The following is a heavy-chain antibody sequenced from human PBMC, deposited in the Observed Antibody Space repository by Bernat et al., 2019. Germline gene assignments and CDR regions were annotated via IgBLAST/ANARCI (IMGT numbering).Heavy chain of an antibody. CDR1: GFTFSSYS. CDR3: AREGMAYCSSTSCPLDY. Sequence: EVQLVESGGGLVKPGGSLRLSCAASGFTFSSYSMNWVRQAPGKGLEWVSYISGSSSYIYYADSVKGRFTISRDNAKNSLYLRMNSLRGEDTAVYYCAREGMAYCSSTSCPLDYWGQGTLVTVSS. D-gene: IGHD2-2*01. V-gene: IGHV3-21*05. CDR2: ISGSSSYI. J-gene: IGHJ4*02.